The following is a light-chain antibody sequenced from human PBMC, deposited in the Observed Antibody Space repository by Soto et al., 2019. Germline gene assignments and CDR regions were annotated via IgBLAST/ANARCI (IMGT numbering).Light chain of an antibody. Sequence: DIVLTQSPGTLSLSPGQRATLSCRASASVSANYLAWYHQQKLGQAPRLLIYAASARATGVSDRFSGSVSGTDFTLTISRLGSEEFGTYYCHQYGSTPLTFGQGKTVVI. J-gene: IGKJ1*01. CDR3: HQYGSTPLT. CDR1: ASVSANY. CDR2: AAS. V-gene: IGKV3-20*01.